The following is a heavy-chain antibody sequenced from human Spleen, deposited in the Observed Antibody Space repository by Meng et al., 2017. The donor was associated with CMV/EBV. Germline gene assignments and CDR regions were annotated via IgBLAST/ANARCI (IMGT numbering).Heavy chain of an antibody. J-gene: IGHJ4*02. CDR2: IDKSGAKT. CDR1: GFTFSDYY. D-gene: IGHD2-2*01. CDR3: ARDYCSSTNCYLDY. Sequence: GGSLRLSCAASGFTFSDYYMSWVRQAPGKGLEWVSYIDKSGAKTNYADSVKGRFSISRDNAKNSLSLQMNSLKNEDTAVYYCARDYCSSTNCYLDYWGQGTLVTVSS. V-gene: IGHV3-11*04.